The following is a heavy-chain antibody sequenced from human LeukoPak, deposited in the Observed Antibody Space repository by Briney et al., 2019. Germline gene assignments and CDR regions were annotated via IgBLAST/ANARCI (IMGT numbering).Heavy chain of an antibody. CDR1: GGSFSGYY. CDR3: ARVGGAVAGGRPFGY. D-gene: IGHD6-19*01. J-gene: IGHJ4*02. Sequence: NSSETLSLTCAVDGGSFSGYYWSWIRQPPGKGLGWMGEIHHSGSTTYTPSCKSRVTISVDTSKTQFSLKLSSVTAADTPVYYCARVGGAVAGGRPFGYWGQGTLVTVSS. CDR2: IHHSGST. V-gene: IGHV4-34*01.